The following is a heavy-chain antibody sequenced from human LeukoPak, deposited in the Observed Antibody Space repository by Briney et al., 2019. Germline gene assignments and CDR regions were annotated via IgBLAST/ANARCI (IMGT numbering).Heavy chain of an antibody. CDR2: ISWNSGST. Sequence: GGSLRLSCAASGFTFDDYAMHWVRQAPGKGLEWVSGISWNSGSTGYADSVKGRFTISRDNAKNSLYLQMNSLRAEDTALYYCAKGSDSSSWYPSDYWGQGTLVTVSS. CDR1: GFTFDDYA. J-gene: IGHJ4*02. CDR3: AKGSDSSSWYPSDY. V-gene: IGHV3-9*01. D-gene: IGHD6-13*01.